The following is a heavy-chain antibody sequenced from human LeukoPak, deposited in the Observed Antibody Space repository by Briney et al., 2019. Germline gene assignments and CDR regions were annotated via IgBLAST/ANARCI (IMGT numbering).Heavy chain of an antibody. J-gene: IGHJ4*02. D-gene: IGHD5-24*01. CDR2: IDGGNART. Sequence: ASVKVSCKASGYTFTSYAMHWVRQAPGQGLEWMGWIDGGNARTKYSQKFQGRVTITRDTSASTAYMELSSLRSEDTAVYYCARPSRWLQYLYFDYWGQGTLVTVSS. CDR1: GYTFTSYA. CDR3: ARPSRWLQYLYFDY. V-gene: IGHV1-3*01.